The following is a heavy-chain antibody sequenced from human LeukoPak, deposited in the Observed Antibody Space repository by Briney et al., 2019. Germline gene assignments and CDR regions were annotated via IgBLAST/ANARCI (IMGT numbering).Heavy chain of an antibody. J-gene: IGHJ1*01. CDR1: GGSISSYY. D-gene: IGHD6-19*01. CDR3: AGYSSGWYPQYFQH. Sequence: PSETLSLTCTVSGGSISSYYWSWIRQPPGKGLEWIGYIYYSGSTNYNPSLKSRVTISVDTSKNQSSLKLSSVTAADTAVYYCAGYSSGWYPQYFQHWGQGTLVTVSS. CDR2: IYYSGST. V-gene: IGHV4-59*01.